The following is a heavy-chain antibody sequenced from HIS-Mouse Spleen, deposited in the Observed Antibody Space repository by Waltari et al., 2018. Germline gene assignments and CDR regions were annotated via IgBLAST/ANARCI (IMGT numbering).Heavy chain of an antibody. V-gene: IGHV1-69*04. CDR3: ARAHGDYDAFDI. CDR2: ILPIRGIA. CDR1: GGNLSSYA. Sequence: VQLVQSGAEGEQPGSSSRVSCQAPGGNLSSYAISWVRQAPGQGLEWMGRILPIRGIANYAQKFPGRVTITADKSTSTAYMELSSLRSEDTAVYYCARAHGDYDAFDIWGQGTMVTVSS. J-gene: IGHJ3*02. D-gene: IGHD4-17*01.